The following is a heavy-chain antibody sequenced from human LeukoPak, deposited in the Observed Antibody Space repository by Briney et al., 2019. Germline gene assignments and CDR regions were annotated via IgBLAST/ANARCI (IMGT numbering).Heavy chain of an antibody. J-gene: IGHJ4*02. CDR3: TRLWFGELPTDY. D-gene: IGHD3-10*01. V-gene: IGHV3-73*01. Sequence: GGSLKLSCAASGFTFSGSAMHWVRQASGKGLEWVGRIRSKANSYATAYAASAKGRFTISRDDSKNTAYLQMNSLKTEDTAVYYCTRLWFGELPTDYWGQGTLVTVSS. CDR2: IRSKANSYAT. CDR1: GFTFSGSA.